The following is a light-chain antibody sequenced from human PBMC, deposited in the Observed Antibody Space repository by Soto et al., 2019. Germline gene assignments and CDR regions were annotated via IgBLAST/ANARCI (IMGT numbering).Light chain of an antibody. J-gene: IGLJ1*01. V-gene: IGLV2-23*01. Sequence: QSVLTQPACVSSSPGQSITISCTGTSSTVGGFNVVSWYQQHPGKAPKVIIYEGIKRPSGVSNRFSGSNSGSTASLTISGLQAEDEADYYCRSYVGATTYVFGTGTKVTVL. CDR1: SSTVGGFNV. CDR3: RSYVGATTYV. CDR2: EGI.